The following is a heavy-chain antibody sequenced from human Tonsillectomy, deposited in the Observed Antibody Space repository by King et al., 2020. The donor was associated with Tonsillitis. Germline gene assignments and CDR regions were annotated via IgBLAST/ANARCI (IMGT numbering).Heavy chain of an antibody. D-gene: IGHD2-2*01. CDR1: GFTFSSYA. CDR3: AKERFTAVGYFDY. J-gene: IGHJ4*02. Sequence: VQLVESGGGLVQPGGSLRISCAASGFTFSSYAMSWVRQTRGKGLEWGSTSSGSGGSTYYTDSVKGRFTISRDNSKNTLYLQVNSLRAEDTAVFYCAKERFTAVGYFDYWGQGTLVTVSS. CDR2: SSGSGGST. V-gene: IGHV3-23*04.